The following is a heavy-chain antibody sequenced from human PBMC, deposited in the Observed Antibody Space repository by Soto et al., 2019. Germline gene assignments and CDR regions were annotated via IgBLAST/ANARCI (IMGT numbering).Heavy chain of an antibody. CDR2: VYHNGTS. J-gene: IGHJ6*02. V-gene: IGHV4-4*02. CDR3: ARDLDRYCSVTSCHAMDV. Sequence: VHLQESGPGLVKPSGIVSLTCVVSGGSIRSTNWWAWVRQTPGKGLEWIGEVYHNGTSNYNPSLKGRATISVDRSKDQVSLRLNSVIDADTAVYYCARDLDRYCSVTSCHAMDVWGQGTPVTVSS. CDR1: GGSIRSTNW. D-gene: IGHD2-15*01.